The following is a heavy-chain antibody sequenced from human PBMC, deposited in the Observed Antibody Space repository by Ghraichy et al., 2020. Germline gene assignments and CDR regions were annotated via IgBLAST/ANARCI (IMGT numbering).Heavy chain of an antibody. CDR2: INHSGST. V-gene: IGHV4-34*01. Sequence: SETLSLTCAVYGGSFSGYYWSWIRQPPGKGLEWIGKINHSGSTNYNPSFKSRVTISVDTSKNQFSLKLSSVTAADSAVYYCARGSKAVDYWGQGTLVTVSS. CDR1: GGSFSGYY. CDR3: ARGSKAVDY. J-gene: IGHJ4*02. D-gene: IGHD2-15*01.